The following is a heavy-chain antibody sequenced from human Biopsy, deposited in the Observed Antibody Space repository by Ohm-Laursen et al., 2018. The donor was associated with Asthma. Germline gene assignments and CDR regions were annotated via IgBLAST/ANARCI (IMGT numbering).Heavy chain of an antibody. Sequence: SLRLSCTASGFTFSNYGMHWVRQGPGKGLEWVALVSSDGHNKYYEDSVKGHFTISRDNSRNRLYLQINRLTVEDSAVYFCARQSGQDYGDSSGFDIWGQGTKVAVSS. V-gene: IGHV3-33*08. D-gene: IGHD3-22*01. CDR1: GFTFSNYG. CDR2: VSSDGHNK. CDR3: ARQSGQDYGDSSGFDI. J-gene: IGHJ3*02.